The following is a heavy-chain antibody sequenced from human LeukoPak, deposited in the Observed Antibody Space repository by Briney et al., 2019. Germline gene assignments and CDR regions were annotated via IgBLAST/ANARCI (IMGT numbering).Heavy chain of an antibody. CDR1: GYTFSGYY. V-gene: IGHV1-2*02. J-gene: IGHJ4*02. CDR2: INSNSGAR. Sequence: ASVKVSCKASGYTFSGYYMHWWRQAPGQAFNSLGWINSNSGARNYAPKFQGRVTFSRDNSISTAYMELSSLRSDDTAIYYCARGRGGATTGFDHWGQGTLVTVS. D-gene: IGHD1-26*01. CDR3: ARGRGGATTGFDH.